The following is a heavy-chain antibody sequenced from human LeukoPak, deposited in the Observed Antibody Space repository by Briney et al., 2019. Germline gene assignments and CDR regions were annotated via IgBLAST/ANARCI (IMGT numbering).Heavy chain of an antibody. J-gene: IGHJ4*02. CDR2: ISYDGSNK. V-gene: IGHV3-30*03. D-gene: IGHD6-19*01. Sequence: GRSLRLPCAASGFTFSSYGMHWVRQAPGKGLEWVAVISYDGSNKYYADSVKGRFTISRDNSKNTLYLQMNSLRAEDTAVYYCVVPGYGSGWYWIDYWGQGTLVTVSS. CDR1: GFTFSSYG. CDR3: VVPGYGSGWYWIDY.